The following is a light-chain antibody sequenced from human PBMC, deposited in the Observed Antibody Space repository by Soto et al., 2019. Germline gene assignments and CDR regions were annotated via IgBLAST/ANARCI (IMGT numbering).Light chain of an antibody. J-gene: IGKJ3*01. CDR2: EAS. CDR3: LQYNNLPYT. Sequence: DIQMTQSPFSLSASVGDRVTITCQASQDISNYLNWYQQKPGKAPKLLIYEASNLDTGVPSRFSGSGSGTDFTFTISRLQPEDIAIYYCLQYNNLPYTFGPGTKVEI. CDR1: QDISNY. V-gene: IGKV1-33*01.